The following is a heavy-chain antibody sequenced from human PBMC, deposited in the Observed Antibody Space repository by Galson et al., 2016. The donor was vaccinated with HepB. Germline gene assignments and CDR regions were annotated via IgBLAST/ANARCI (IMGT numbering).Heavy chain of an antibody. CDR3: ARDPEEGYFDL. CDR1: GYTFTGYY. CDR2: INPNSGGT. V-gene: IGHV1-2*04. Sequence: SVKVSCKASGYTFTGYYIHWMRQAPGQGLEWMVWINPNSGGTSYAQKFQGWVTMTRDTSISTAYMELRRLRSDDTAVYHCARDPEEGYFDLWGRGTLVTVSS. D-gene: IGHD1-14*01. J-gene: IGHJ2*01.